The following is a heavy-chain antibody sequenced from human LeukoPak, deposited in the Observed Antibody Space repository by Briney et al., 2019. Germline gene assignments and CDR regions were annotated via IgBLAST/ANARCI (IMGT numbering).Heavy chain of an antibody. Sequence: GGSLRLSCAASGGTFSSYAISWVRQAPGQGLEWMGGIIPIFGTANYAQKFQGRVTITTDESTSTAYMELSSLRSEDTAVYYCARNYGSGIPYYFDYWGQGTLVTVSS. CDR3: ARNYGSGIPYYFDY. V-gene: IGHV1-69*05. D-gene: IGHD3-10*01. J-gene: IGHJ4*02. CDR2: IIPIFGTA. CDR1: GGTFSSYA.